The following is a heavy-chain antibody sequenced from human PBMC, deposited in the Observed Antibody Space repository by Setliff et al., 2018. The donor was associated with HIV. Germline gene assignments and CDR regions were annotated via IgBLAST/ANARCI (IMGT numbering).Heavy chain of an antibody. J-gene: IGHJ3*02. CDR3: ARIRRGWYLECAFDI. Sequence: SGPTLVNPTQTLTLTCTFSGFSLSTSGMCLSWIRQPPGKALEWLARIDWDDEKSYSTSLKSRLTISKDTSKSQVVLTMTNMDPVDTATYYCARIRRGWYLECAFDIWGQGTMVTVS. V-gene: IGHV2-70*11. D-gene: IGHD6-19*01. CDR2: IDWDDEK. CDR1: GFSLSTSGMC.